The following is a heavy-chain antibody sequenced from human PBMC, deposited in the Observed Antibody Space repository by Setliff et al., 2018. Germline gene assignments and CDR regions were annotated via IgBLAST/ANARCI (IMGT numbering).Heavy chain of an antibody. CDR2: IIPIFGTA. D-gene: IGHD1-26*01. V-gene: IGHV1-69*13. Sequence: SVKVSCKASGYTFISYGISWVRQAPGQGLEWMGGIIPIFGTANYAQKFQGRVTITADESTSTAYMELSSLRSEDTAVYYCARALGATITHFDYWGQGTLVTVSS. CDR1: GYTFISYG. J-gene: IGHJ4*02. CDR3: ARALGATITHFDY.